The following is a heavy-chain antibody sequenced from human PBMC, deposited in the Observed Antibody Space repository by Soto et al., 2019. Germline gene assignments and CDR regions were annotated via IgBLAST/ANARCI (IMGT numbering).Heavy chain of an antibody. D-gene: IGHD6-13*01. CDR3: AKDSLKQQLVPDAFDI. V-gene: IGHV1-18*01. Sequence: QVQLVQSGAEVKKPGASVKVSCKASGYTFTSYGISWVRQAPGQGLEWMGWISAYNGNTTYSQKLQGRVTMTTDTSTSTAYMELRSLKSDDTAVYYCAKDSLKQQLVPDAFDIWGQGTMVTVSS. J-gene: IGHJ3*02. CDR1: GYTFTSYG. CDR2: ISAYNGNT.